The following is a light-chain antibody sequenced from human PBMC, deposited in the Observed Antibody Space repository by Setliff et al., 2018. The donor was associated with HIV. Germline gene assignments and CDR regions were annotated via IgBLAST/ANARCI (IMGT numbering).Light chain of an antibody. V-gene: IGLV2-23*02. CDR3: CSYASGDTCI. CDR1: RTDIGNYES. Sequence: QSALTQPASVSGSPGQSITISCTGSRTDIGNYESVSWYRQHPGEVPKLIIYNVSKRPSGVSNRFSGSKSGNTASLTISGLQAEDEADYYCCSYASGDTCIFAGGTKVTV. CDR2: NVS. J-gene: IGLJ2*01.